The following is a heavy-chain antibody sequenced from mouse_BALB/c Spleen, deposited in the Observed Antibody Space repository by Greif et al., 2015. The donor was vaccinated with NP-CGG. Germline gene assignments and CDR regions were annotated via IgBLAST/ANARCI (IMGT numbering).Heavy chain of an antibody. Sequence: VQLQQSGAELVKPGASVKLSCKASGYTFTSYYMYWVKQRPGQGLEWIGEINPSNGGTNFNGKFKSKATLTVDKSSSTAYMQLGSLTSEDSAVYYCTRRGYYRYYAMDYWGQGTSVTVSS. CDR3: TRRGYYRYYAMDY. V-gene: IGHV1S81*02. CDR2: INPSNGGT. CDR1: GYTFTSYY. J-gene: IGHJ4*01. D-gene: IGHD2-14*01.